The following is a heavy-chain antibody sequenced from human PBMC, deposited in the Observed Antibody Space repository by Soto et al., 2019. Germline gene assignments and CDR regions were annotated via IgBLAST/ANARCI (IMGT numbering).Heavy chain of an antibody. V-gene: IGHV2-70*01. CDR3: ARSVRLRLSGGMDV. Sequence: SGPTLVNPTQTLTLTCTFSGFSLSTSGMCVSWIRQPPGKALEWLALIDWDDDKYYSTSLRTRLTISKDTSKNQVVLTMTNMDPVDTATYYCARSVRLRLSGGMDVWGQGTTVTVSS. D-gene: IGHD5-12*01. CDR2: IDWDDDK. J-gene: IGHJ6*02. CDR1: GFSLSTSGMC.